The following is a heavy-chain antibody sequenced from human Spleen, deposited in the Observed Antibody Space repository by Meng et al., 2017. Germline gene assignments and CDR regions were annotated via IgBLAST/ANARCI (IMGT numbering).Heavy chain of an antibody. Sequence: GGSLRLSCAASGFTFSSNWMHWVRQTPGKGLVWVSRVNSDGSITTYADSVKGRFTISRDNAKNTLYLQMDSLRPEDTAVYDCARGSGTYSNWFDPWGQGTLVTVSS. D-gene: IGHD1-26*01. V-gene: IGHV3-74*01. CDR1: GFTFSSNW. J-gene: IGHJ5*02. CDR3: ARGSGTYSNWFDP. CDR2: VNSDGSIT.